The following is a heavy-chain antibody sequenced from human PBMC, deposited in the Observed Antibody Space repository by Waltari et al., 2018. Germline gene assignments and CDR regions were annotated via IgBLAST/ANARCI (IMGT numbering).Heavy chain of an antibody. Sequence: QVQLVQSGAEVKKPGASVTVSCKASGYTFTSDDINWVRQATGQGLEGMGLMNPNSGNTGYAQKFQRRVTMTRTTAISTAYMELRSLRSEDTAVYYCARIRAYDFWSGYYMAYYYGMDVWGQGTTVTVSS. CDR2: MNPNSGNT. D-gene: IGHD3-3*01. CDR1: GYTFTSDD. CDR3: ARIRAYDFWSGYYMAYYYGMDV. V-gene: IGHV1-8*01. J-gene: IGHJ6*02.